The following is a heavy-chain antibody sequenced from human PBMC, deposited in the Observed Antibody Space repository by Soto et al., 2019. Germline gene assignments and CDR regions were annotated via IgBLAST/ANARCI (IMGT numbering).Heavy chain of an antibody. CDR3: AREEGGYYYGMDV. CDR1: GYTFTVYY. J-gene: IGHJ6*02. D-gene: IGHD3-16*01. CDR2: INPNSGGT. V-gene: IGHV1-2*04. Sequence: ASVKVSCTASGYTFTVYYMHWVRQAPGQGLEWMGWINPNSGGTNYAQKFQGWVTMTRDTSISTAYMELSRLRSDDTAVYYCAREEGGYYYGMDVWGQGTTVTVSS.